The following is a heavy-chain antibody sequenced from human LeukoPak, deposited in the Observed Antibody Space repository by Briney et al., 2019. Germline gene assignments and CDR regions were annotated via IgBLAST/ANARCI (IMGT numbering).Heavy chain of an antibody. V-gene: IGHV3-48*01. CDR2: ISSSSGTI. CDR1: GFTFSSYS. CDR3: ARYCSGGSCYTSYYYYGMDV. J-gene: IGHJ6*02. Sequence: PGGSLRLSCAASGFTFSSYSMNWVRQAPGKGLEWISYISSSSGTIYYADSVKGRFTISRDNSKNTLYLQMNSLRAEDTAVYYCARYCSGGSCYTSYYYYGMDVWGQGTTVIVSS. D-gene: IGHD2-15*01.